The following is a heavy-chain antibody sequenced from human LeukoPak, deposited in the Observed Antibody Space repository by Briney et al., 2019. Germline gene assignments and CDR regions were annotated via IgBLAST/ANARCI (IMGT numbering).Heavy chain of an antibody. CDR3: AREQYYYDSSGYPIPGYYYYMDV. CDR1: GGSISSGSYY. Sequence: PSETLSLTCTVSGGSISSGSYYWSWIRQPAGKGLEWIGRIYTSGSTNYNPSLKSRVTISVDTSKNQFSLKLSSVTAADTAVYYCAREQYYYDSSGYPIPGYYYYMDVWGKGTTVTVSS. J-gene: IGHJ6*03. CDR2: IYTSGST. D-gene: IGHD3-22*01. V-gene: IGHV4-61*02.